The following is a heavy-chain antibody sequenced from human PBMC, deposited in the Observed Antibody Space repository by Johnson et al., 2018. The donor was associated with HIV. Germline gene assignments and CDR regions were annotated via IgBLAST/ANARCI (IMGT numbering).Heavy chain of an antibody. CDR3: AIRDAGGRDAFDI. CDR1: GFTFSSYA. J-gene: IGHJ3*02. V-gene: IGHV3-30*03. D-gene: IGHD1-26*01. Sequence: QVQLVESGGGVVKPGRSLRLSCAASGFTFSSYAMHWVRQAPGKGLEWVAVISYDGSNKYYADSVKGRFTISRNNSKNTLYLQMNSLRAEDTAVYYCAIRDAGGRDAFDIWGQGTIVTVSS. CDR2: ISYDGSNK.